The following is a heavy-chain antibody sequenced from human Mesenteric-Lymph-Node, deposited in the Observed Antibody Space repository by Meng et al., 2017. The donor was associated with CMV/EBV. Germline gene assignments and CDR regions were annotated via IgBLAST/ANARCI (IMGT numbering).Heavy chain of an antibody. CDR1: GYSFANYW. CDR2: IYPGDSDT. Sequence: GESLKISCKGSGYSFANYWIGWVRQMPGKGLEWMGIIYPGDSDTRYSPSFQGQVTFSVDKSINTANLQWSSLKASDTAMYYCARLVDVVVPAAPFDYWGQGTLVTVSS. CDR3: ARLVDVVVPAAPFDY. J-gene: IGHJ4*02. V-gene: IGHV5-51*01. D-gene: IGHD2-2*01.